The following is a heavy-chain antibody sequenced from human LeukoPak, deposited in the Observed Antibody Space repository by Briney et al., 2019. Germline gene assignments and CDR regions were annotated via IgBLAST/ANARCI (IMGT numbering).Heavy chain of an antibody. CDR3: ARGVFVAAGTYYYYYMDV. D-gene: IGHD6-13*01. J-gene: IGHJ6*03. CDR2: INPNSGGT. CDR1: GYTFTGYY. Sequence: GASVKVSCKASGYTFTGYYMHWVRQAPGQGLEWMGWINPNSGGTNYAQKFQGRVTMTRDTSISTAYMELSGLRSDDTAVYYCARGVFVAAGTYYYYYMDVWGKGTTVTVSS. V-gene: IGHV1-2*02.